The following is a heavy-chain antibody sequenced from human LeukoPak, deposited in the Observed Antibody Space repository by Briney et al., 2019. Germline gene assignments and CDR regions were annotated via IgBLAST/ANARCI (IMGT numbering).Heavy chain of an antibody. D-gene: IGHD2-2*01. Sequence: GGSLRLSCAASGFTVSSNYMTWVRQAPGKGLEWVSVIYSGGSTYYADSVKGRFTISRDNSKNTLYLQMNSLTAEDTAVYYCARVGVVPAAIPDGFDIWGQGTMVTVSS. CDR3: ARVGVVPAAIPDGFDI. CDR2: IYSGGST. CDR1: GFTVSSNY. V-gene: IGHV3-53*01. J-gene: IGHJ3*02.